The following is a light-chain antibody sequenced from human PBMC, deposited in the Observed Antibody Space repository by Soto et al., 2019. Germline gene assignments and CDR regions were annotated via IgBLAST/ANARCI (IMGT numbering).Light chain of an antibody. Sequence: QTVVTQEPSFSVSPGGTVTLTCGLSSGSVSSSYYPSWYQQTPGQAPRTLIQSTNTRSSGVPDRFSGSILGNKAALTITGAQADDESDYYCVLYMGTGIGVFGGGTKLTVL. CDR3: VLYMGTGIGV. CDR1: SGSVSSSYY. CDR2: STN. J-gene: IGLJ3*02. V-gene: IGLV8-61*01.